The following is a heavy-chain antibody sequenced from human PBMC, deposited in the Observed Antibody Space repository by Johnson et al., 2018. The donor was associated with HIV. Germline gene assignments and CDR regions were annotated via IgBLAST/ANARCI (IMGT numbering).Heavy chain of an antibody. V-gene: IGHV3-30*04. Sequence: QMLLVESGGGVVQPGRSLRLSCAASGFTFSSYAMHWVRQAPGKGLEWVAIISYDGNNKYYTDSVKGRFTISRDNSKNTLYLQMNSLRDEDTAIYYCARPSVITTLTTTPWAFDIWGQGTMVTVSS. CDR1: GFTFSSYA. CDR3: ARPSVITTLTTTPWAFDI. D-gene: IGHD4-17*01. J-gene: IGHJ3*02. CDR2: ISYDGNNK.